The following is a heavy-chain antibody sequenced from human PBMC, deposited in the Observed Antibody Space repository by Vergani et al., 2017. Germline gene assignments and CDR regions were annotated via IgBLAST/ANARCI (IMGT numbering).Heavy chain of an antibody. Sequence: QVQLVESGGGLVKPGGSLRLSCAASGFTFSDYYMTRIRQAPGKGLEWISYISGSGHTKYYADSVKGRFAISRDNAKNSLYLQMNNLRVEDTAVYYCARDLLPGTLLLLAYWGQGTLISVSS. D-gene: IGHD1-7*01. CDR3: ARDLLPGTLLLLAY. V-gene: IGHV3-11*04. CDR2: ISGSGHTK. J-gene: IGHJ4*02. CDR1: GFTFSDYY.